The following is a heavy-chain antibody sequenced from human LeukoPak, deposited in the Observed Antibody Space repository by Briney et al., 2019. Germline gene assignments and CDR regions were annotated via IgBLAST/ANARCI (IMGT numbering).Heavy chain of an antibody. CDR3: AHVDSSGYYLLFDY. J-gene: IGHJ4*02. CDR2: TYWDDDK. Sequence: VSGPTLVNPTQTFTLTCTFSGFSLSTSGVGVGWIRQPPGKALEWLALTYWDDDKRYSPSLKSRLTITKDTSKNQVVLTMTNMDPVDTATYYCAHVDSSGYYLLFDYWGQGTLVTVSS. V-gene: IGHV2-5*02. CDR1: GFSLSTSGVG. D-gene: IGHD3-22*01.